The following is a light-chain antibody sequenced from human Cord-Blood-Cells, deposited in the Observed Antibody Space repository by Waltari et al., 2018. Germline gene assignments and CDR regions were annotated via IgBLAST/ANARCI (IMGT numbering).Light chain of an antibody. Sequence: QSVLTQPPSVSAAPGQRVTISCTGSSSNIGAGYDVPCYQQLPGTAPKLLIYGNSNRPSGFPDRCSGSKSGTSASLAITVLQAEDEADYYCQSYDSSLSGLVFGGGTKLTVL. J-gene: IGLJ2*01. CDR1: SSNIGAGYD. V-gene: IGLV1-40*01. CDR3: QSYDSSLSGLV. CDR2: GNS.